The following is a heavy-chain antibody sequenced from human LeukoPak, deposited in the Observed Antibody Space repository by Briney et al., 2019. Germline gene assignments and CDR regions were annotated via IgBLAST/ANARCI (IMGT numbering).Heavy chain of an antibody. Sequence: PGRSLRLSCAASGFTFDDYAMHWVRQAPGKGLEWVSFISGDRRSTYYADSVKGRFTISRDNNKNSLYLQMNSLRPEDTAFYYCARDDETYYYDGIGHNVDYWGQGTLLTVSS. CDR1: GFTFDDYA. V-gene: IGHV3-43*02. CDR3: ARDDETYYYDGIGHNVDY. D-gene: IGHD3-22*01. J-gene: IGHJ4*02. CDR2: ISGDRRST.